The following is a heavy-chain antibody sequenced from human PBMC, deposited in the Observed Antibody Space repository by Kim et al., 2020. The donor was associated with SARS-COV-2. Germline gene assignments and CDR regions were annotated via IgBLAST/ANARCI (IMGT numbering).Heavy chain of an antibody. V-gene: IGHV3-30*02. Sequence: KGRFSISRDNSKNTLYLQMNSLRAEDTAVYYCAKDLYSSSLYPFGAYFDYWGHGTLVTVSS. CDR3: AKDLYSSSLYPFGAYFDY. D-gene: IGHD6-13*01. J-gene: IGHJ4*01.